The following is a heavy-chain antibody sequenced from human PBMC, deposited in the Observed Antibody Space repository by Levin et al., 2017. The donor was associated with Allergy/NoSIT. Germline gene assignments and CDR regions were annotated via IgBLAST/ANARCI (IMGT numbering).Heavy chain of an antibody. CDR1: GYTFTSYG. Sequence: SCKASGYTFTSYGISWVRQAPGKGLEWVSAISGSGGSTYYADSVKGRFTISRDNSKNTLYLQMNSLRAEDTAVYYCAKLGGYLNADFDYWGQGTLVTVSS. CDR2: ISGSGGST. V-gene: IGHV3-23*01. J-gene: IGHJ4*02. D-gene: IGHD5-12*01. CDR3: AKLGGYLNADFDY.